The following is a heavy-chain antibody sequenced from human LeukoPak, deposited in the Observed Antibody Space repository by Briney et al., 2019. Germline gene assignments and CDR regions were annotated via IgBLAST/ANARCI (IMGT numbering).Heavy chain of an antibody. Sequence: GGSLRLSCAASGFTFSNHAMHWVRQAPGKGLEYVSAISSNGGSTYYANSVKGRFTISRDNSKNTLYLQMGSLRAEDMAVYYCARARDYGDYPPDYWGQGTLVTVSS. V-gene: IGHV3-64*01. CDR2: ISSNGGST. D-gene: IGHD4-17*01. CDR1: GFTFSNHA. CDR3: ARARDYGDYPPDY. J-gene: IGHJ4*02.